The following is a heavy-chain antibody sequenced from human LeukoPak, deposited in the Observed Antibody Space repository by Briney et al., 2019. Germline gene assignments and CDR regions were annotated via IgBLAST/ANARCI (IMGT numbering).Heavy chain of an antibody. CDR2: ISGSGGNT. V-gene: IGHV3-23*01. CDR1: GFPFSSYT. D-gene: IGHD6-19*01. J-gene: IGHJ4*02. CDR3: ARASSDTTNPLDY. Sequence: GGSLRLSCAASGFPFSSYTMSWVRQAPGKGLEWVSDISGSGGNTYYAHSVKGRFTISRDNAKNSLYLQMHSLRAEDTAVYYCARASSDTTNPLDYWGQGTLVTVSS.